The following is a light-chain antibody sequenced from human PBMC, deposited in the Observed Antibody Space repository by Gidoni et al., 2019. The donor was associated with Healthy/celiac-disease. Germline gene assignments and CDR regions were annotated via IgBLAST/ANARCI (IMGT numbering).Light chain of an antibody. CDR2: AAA. J-gene: IGKJ3*01. CDR1: HSSSSY. V-gene: IGKV1-39*01. Sequence: DIQMTQSPSSPSASVRDRVTITCRARHSSSSYLNLYPQKPGKAPKLLIYAAASLQSGVPSRFSGSGSWTDVTLTISSLQPEDFATDYCQQSYSTPLFTFGPGTKVDIK. CDR3: QQSYSTPLFT.